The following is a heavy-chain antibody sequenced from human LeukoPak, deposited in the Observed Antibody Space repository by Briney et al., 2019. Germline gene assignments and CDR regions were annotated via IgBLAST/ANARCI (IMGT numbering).Heavy chain of an antibody. CDR3: AKDRYCSGGSCSGTLAY. V-gene: IGHV3-23*01. J-gene: IGHJ4*02. CDR1: GFTFSSYA. CDR2: ISGSGDRA. Sequence: GGSLRLSCAASGFTFSSYAMSWVRQAPGKGLEWVSAISGSGDRANSADSVRGRFTISRDNSKNTLYLQMSNLRAEDTAVYYCAKDRYCSGGSCSGTLAYWGQGTLVTVSS. D-gene: IGHD2-15*01.